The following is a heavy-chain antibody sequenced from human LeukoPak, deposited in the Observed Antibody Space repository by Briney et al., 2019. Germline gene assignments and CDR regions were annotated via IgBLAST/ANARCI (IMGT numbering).Heavy chain of an antibody. CDR2: INHSGST. V-gene: IGHV4-34*01. CDR1: GGSFSGYY. Sequence: SETLSLTCAVYGGSFSGYYWSWIRQPRGKGLEWIGEINHSGSTNYNPSLKSRVTISVDTSKNQFSLKLSSVTAADTAVYYCARGPFSVVVTYFDYWGQGTLVTVSS. CDR3: ARGPFSVVVTYFDY. D-gene: IGHD2-21*02. J-gene: IGHJ4*02.